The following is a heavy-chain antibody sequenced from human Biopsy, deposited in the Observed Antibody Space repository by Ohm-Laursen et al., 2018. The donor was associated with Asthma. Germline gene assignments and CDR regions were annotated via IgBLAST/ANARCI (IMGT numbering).Heavy chain of an antibody. CDR3: ARDGSSVAGTPYGMDV. D-gene: IGHD6-19*01. Sequence: SLRLSCSAPGFTFSSSGMHWGRQVPGKGLEWVAVIWSDGINKYYVDSVKGRFTISRDNSKNTLYLQMNSLRAEDTAVYYCARDGSSVAGTPYGMDVWGQGTTVTVSS. V-gene: IGHV3-33*01. CDR2: IWSDGINK. J-gene: IGHJ6*02. CDR1: GFTFSSSG.